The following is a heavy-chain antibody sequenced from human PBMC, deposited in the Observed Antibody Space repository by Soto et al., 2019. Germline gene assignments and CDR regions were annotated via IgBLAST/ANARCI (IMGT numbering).Heavy chain of an antibody. Sequence: ASVKVSCTASGYAFTIYYMHWVRQAPEQGLEWMGIINPSGGSTSYAQKFQGRVTMTRDTSTSTVYMELSSLRSEDTAVYYCAREEGVLQLWFYWGQGTLVTVSS. CDR3: AREEGVLQLWFY. CDR2: INPSGGST. D-gene: IGHD5-18*01. CDR1: GYAFTIYY. J-gene: IGHJ4*02. V-gene: IGHV1-46*01.